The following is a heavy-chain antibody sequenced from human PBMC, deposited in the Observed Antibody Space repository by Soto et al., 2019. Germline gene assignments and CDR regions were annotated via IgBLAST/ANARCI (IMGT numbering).Heavy chain of an antibody. CDR1: GYTFTGYY. D-gene: IGHD4-17*01. Sequence: ASVKVSCKASGYTFTGYYMHWVRQAPGQGLEWMGWINPNSGGTNYAQKFQGWVTMTTDKSTSTAYMELSSLRSEDTAVYYCARRATTGAWAVWGQGTTVTVSS. CDR3: ARRATTGAWAV. CDR2: INPNSGGT. V-gene: IGHV1-2*04. J-gene: IGHJ6*02.